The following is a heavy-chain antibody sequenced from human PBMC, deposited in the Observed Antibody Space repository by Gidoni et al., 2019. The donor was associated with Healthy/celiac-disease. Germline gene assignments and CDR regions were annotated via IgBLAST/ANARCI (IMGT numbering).Heavy chain of an antibody. J-gene: IGHJ3*02. Sequence: QVQLQESGPGLVKPSGTLSLTCAVSGGSISSSNWWRWVRQPPGKGLEWIGEIYHSGSTNYNPSLKSRVTISVDKSKNQFSLKLSSVTAADTAVYYCARVGPLLRYFDWSRFEGLAFDIWGQGTMVTVSS. CDR3: ARVGPLLRYFDWSRFEGLAFDI. CDR2: IYHSGST. D-gene: IGHD3-9*01. CDR1: GGSISSSNW. V-gene: IGHV4-4*02.